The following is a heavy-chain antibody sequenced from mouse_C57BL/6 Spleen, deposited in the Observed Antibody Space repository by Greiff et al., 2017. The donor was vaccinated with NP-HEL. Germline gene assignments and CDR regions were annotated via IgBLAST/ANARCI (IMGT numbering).Heavy chain of an antibody. CDR1: GYSFTSYY. Sequence: QVQLKQSGPELVKPGASVKISCKASGYSFTSYYIHWVKQRPGQGLEWIGWIYPGSGNTKYNEKFKGKATLTADTSSSTAYMQRSSLTSEDSAVYYCAREGYDYDVYAMDYWGQGTSVTVSS. CDR2: IYPGSGNT. V-gene: IGHV1-66*01. CDR3: AREGYDYDVYAMDY. J-gene: IGHJ4*01. D-gene: IGHD2-4*01.